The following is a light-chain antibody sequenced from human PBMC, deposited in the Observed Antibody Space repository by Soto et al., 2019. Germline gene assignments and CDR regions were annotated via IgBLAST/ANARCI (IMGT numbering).Light chain of an antibody. CDR3: SSYTTSSTRV. Sequence: QSALAQPASVSGSPGQSITISCTGTSSDVGAYDFVSWYQQHPDKAPKLMIYEVSNRPSGVSYRFSGSKSANTAPLTISGLHAEDEADYYCSSYTTSSTRVFGTGTKLTVL. CDR2: EVS. J-gene: IGLJ1*01. CDR1: SSDVGAYDF. V-gene: IGLV2-14*03.